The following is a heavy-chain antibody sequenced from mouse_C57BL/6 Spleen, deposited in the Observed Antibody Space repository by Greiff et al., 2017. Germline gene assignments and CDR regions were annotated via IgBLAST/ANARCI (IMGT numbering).Heavy chain of an antibody. CDR3: ARWRMVTTYAMDY. CDR2: IHPNSGST. CDR1: GYTFTSYW. J-gene: IGHJ4*01. Sequence: QVQLQQPGAELVKPGASVKLSCKASGYTFTSYWMHWVKQRPGPGLEWIGMIHPNSGSTNYNEKFKSKATLTVDKSSSTAYMQLSSLTSEDSAVYYCARWRMVTTYAMDYWGQGASVTVSS. V-gene: IGHV1-64*01. D-gene: IGHD2-2*01.